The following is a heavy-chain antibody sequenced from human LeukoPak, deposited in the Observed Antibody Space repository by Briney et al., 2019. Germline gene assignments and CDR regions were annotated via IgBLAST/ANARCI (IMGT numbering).Heavy chain of an antibody. D-gene: IGHD4-17*01. CDR1: GFTFSSYS. V-gene: IGHV3-21*01. J-gene: IGHJ2*01. CDR3: ARDDDYGDYSDWYFDL. CDR2: ISSSSSYI. Sequence: GGSLRLSCAASGFTFSSYSMNWVRQAPGKGLEWDSSISSSSSYIYYADSVKGRFTISRDNAKTSLYLQMNSLRAEDTAVYYCARDDDYGDYSDWYFDLWGRGTLVTVSP.